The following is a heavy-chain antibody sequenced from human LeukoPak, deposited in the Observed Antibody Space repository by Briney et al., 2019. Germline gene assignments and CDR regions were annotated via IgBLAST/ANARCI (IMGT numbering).Heavy chain of an antibody. Sequence: PGGSLRLSCAASGFTFSSYTMNWVRQAPGKGLEWVSWISSSSKYIYYADSVKGRFTISRDNAKNSLSLQMNSLRAEDTAVYYCARSAVAGLNDAFDIWGQGTLVTVSS. J-gene: IGHJ3*02. V-gene: IGHV3-21*01. CDR1: GFTFSSYT. D-gene: IGHD6-19*01. CDR3: ARSAVAGLNDAFDI. CDR2: ISSSSKYI.